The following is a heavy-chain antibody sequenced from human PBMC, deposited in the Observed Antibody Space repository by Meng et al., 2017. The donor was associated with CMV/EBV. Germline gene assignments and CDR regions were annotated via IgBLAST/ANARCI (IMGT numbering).Heavy chain of an antibody. Sequence: TGAGPSVVDPHQNLTLACTFHGFYLWLSWGGVGRFRQPPGKALEWLALMYWDDDKDYSPSLKSRLTITKDTTKNQVVLTMTNMDPVDTATYYCARIAAAGRFDYWGQGTLVTVSS. D-gene: IGHD6-13*01. J-gene: IGHJ4*02. CDR1: GFYLWLSWGG. CDR2: MYWDDDK. CDR3: ARIAAAGRFDY. V-gene: IGHV2-5*02.